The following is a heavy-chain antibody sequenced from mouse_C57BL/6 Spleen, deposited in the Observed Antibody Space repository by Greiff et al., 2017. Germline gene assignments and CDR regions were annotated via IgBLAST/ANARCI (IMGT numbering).Heavy chain of an antibody. V-gene: IGHV1-50*01. Sequence: QVQLQQPGAELVKPGASVKLSCKASGYTFTSYWMQWVKQRPGQGLEWIGEIDPSDSYTNYNQKFKGKATLTVDTSSSTAYMQLSSLTSEDSAVYYCAVSYYGRNYFDYWGQGTTLTVSS. CDR2: IDPSDSYT. CDR1: GYTFTSYW. J-gene: IGHJ2*01. D-gene: IGHD1-1*01. CDR3: AVSYYGRNYFDY.